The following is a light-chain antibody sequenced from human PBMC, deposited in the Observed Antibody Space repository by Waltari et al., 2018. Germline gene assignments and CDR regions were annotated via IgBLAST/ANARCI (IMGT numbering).Light chain of an antibody. CDR1: SSNIGSNT. CDR3: AAWDDSLNGLYV. Sequence: QSVLTQPPSASGTPGQRVTISCSGSSSNIGSNTVTWYQQLPGTAPKLLIYSNNPRPSVVPGRCSGSNSGTSASLAISGLQSEEEADYYCAAWDDSLNGLYVFGTGTKVTVL. CDR2: SNN. J-gene: IGLJ1*01. V-gene: IGLV1-44*01.